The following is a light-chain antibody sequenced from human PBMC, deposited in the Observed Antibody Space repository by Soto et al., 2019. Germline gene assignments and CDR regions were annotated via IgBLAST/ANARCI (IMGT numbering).Light chain of an antibody. V-gene: IGKV3-20*01. J-gene: IGKJ2*01. Sequence: EIVLTQSPGTLSLSPGERATLSCRASQSVSSSYLAWYQQKPGQAPRLLIYGASSRATVIRDRFSGSGSGTDFTLTISRLELEDFAVYYCQQYGSSLYTFGQGTKLEIK. CDR2: GAS. CDR3: QQYGSSLYT. CDR1: QSVSSSY.